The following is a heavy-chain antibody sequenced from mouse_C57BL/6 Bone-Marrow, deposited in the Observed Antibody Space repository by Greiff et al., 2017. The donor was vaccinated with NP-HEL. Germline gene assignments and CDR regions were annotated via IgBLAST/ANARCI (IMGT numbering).Heavy chain of an antibody. J-gene: IGHJ2*01. CDR1: GFTFSDAW. Sequence: EVKLVESGGGLVQPGGSMKLSCAASGFTFSDAWMDWVRQSPEKGLEWVAEIRNKANNHATYYAESVKGRFTISRDDSKSSVYLQMNSLRAEDTGIYYCTSPRWLLRGGYYFDYWGQGTTLTVSS. V-gene: IGHV6-6*01. CDR3: TSPRWLLRGGYYFDY. CDR2: IRNKANNHAT. D-gene: IGHD2-3*01.